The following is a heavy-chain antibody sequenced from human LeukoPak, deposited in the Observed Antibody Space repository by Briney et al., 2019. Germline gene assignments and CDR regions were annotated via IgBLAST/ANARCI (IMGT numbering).Heavy chain of an antibody. V-gene: IGHV1-46*01. CDR3: ARWVDCSSTSCSFIGFDP. CDR1: GYTFTRYY. CDR2: INPSGGST. J-gene: IGHJ5*02. D-gene: IGHD2-2*01. Sequence: ASVKVSCKASGYTFTRYYMHWVRQAPGQGLEWMGIINPSGGSTGYAQKFQGRVTMTRDTSTSTVYMELSSLRSEDTAVYYCARWVDCSSTSCSFIGFDPWGQGTLVTVSS.